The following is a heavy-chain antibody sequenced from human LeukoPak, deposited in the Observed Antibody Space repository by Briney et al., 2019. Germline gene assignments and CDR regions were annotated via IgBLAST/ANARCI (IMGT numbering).Heavy chain of an antibody. J-gene: IGHJ4*02. CDR3: AGAYDSRALFEY. V-gene: IGHV3-7*04. CDR2: IKEDGSEK. Sequence: GGSLTLSCVASKSTFSMYWMNWVRQAPRKRPEWVANIKEDGSEKEYVDSVKGRFTISRDNAKKSLNLQMNSLRAEDTAIYYCAGAYDSRALFEYWGQGTLVTVSS. CDR1: KSTFSMYW. D-gene: IGHD3-22*01.